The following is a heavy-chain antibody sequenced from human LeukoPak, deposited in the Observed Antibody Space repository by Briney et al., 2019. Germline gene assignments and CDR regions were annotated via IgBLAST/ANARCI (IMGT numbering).Heavy chain of an antibody. Sequence: GGSLRLSCAASGFTFSDYYMSWIRQAPGKGLEWVSYISSSSSYTNYADSVKGRFTISRDNAKNSLYLQMNSLRAEDTAVYYCARGPPGYFDWISFDYWGQGTLVTVSS. CDR2: ISSSSSYT. D-gene: IGHD3-9*01. CDR1: GFTFSDYY. J-gene: IGHJ4*02. CDR3: ARGPPGYFDWISFDY. V-gene: IGHV3-11*06.